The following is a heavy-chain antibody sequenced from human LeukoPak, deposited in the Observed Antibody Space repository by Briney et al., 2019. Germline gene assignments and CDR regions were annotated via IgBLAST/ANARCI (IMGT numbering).Heavy chain of an antibody. Sequence: PGGSLRLSCAASGFTFSSFAMTWVRQAPGKGLEWVSAISNSGGSTYYADSVKGRFTISRDNSKNTLYLQMNGLRAEDTAVYYCAKAPSAYSSLSFWGQGTLVTVSS. CDR2: ISNSGGST. CDR3: AKAPSAYSSLSF. J-gene: IGHJ4*02. V-gene: IGHV3-23*01. CDR1: GFTFSSFA. D-gene: IGHD3-16*02.